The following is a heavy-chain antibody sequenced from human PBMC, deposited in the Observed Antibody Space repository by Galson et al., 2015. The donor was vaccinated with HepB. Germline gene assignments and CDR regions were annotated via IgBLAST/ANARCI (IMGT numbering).Heavy chain of an antibody. CDR2: IWYDGSNK. Sequence: SLRLSCAASGFTFSSYGMHWVRQAPGKGLEWVAVIWYDGSNKYYADSVKGRFTISRDYSKNTLYLQMNSLRAADTAVYYCARNGIVGATGYWGQGTLVTVSS. J-gene: IGHJ4*02. V-gene: IGHV3-33*08. D-gene: IGHD1-26*01. CDR3: ARNGIVGATGY. CDR1: GFTFSSYG.